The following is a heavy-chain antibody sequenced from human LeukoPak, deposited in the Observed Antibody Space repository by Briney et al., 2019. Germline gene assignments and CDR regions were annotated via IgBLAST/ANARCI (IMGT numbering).Heavy chain of an antibody. CDR1: GFTFDDYA. Sequence: PGRSLGLSCAASGFTFDDYAMHWVRQAPGKGLEWVSGISWNSGSIGYADSVKGRFTISRDNAKNSLYLQMNSLRAEDTALYYCAKDSRGYYYYGMDVWGQGTTVTVSS. CDR3: AKDSRGYYYYGMDV. J-gene: IGHJ6*02. V-gene: IGHV3-9*01. CDR2: ISWNSGSI.